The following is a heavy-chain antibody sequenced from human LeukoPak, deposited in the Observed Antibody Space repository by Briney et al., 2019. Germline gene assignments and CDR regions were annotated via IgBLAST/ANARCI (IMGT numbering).Heavy chain of an antibody. J-gene: IGHJ4*02. CDR2: ISSSSSYI. CDR1: GFTFSSYS. D-gene: IGHD1-20*01. CDR3: ARSLQLRRFSITGTTPIDY. Sequence: PGGSLRLSCAASGFTFSSYSMNWVRQAPGKGLEWVSSISSSSSYIYYADSVKGRFTISRDNAKNSLYLQMNSLRAEDTAVYYCARSLQLRRFSITGTTPIDYWGQGTLVTVSS. V-gene: IGHV3-21*01.